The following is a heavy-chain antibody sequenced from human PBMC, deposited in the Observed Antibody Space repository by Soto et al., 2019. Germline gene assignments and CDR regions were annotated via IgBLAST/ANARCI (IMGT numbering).Heavy chain of an antibody. CDR3: ALRNGIDSSGWAHFDY. D-gene: IGHD6-19*01. Sequence: QVQLVESGGGVVQPGRSLRLSCAASGFTFSSYGMHWVRQAPGKGLERVAVISYDGSNTYYADSVKGRFTISRDNSKNTLYLQMNSLRAEDTAVYYCALRNGIDSSGWAHFDYWGQGTLVTVSS. J-gene: IGHJ4*02. V-gene: IGHV3-30*03. CDR1: GFTFSSYG. CDR2: ISYDGSNT.